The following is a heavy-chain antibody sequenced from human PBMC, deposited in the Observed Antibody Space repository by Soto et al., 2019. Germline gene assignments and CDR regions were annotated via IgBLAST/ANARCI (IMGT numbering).Heavy chain of an antibody. CDR3: ERALERFAFDY. D-gene: IGHD1-1*01. J-gene: IGHJ4*02. Sequence: SETLSLTCAVSGYSISSGYYWGWIRQPPGKWLECIGSIYHSGSTYYNPSLKSRVTISVDTSKNQFSLKLSSVTAADTAVYYCERALERFAFDYWGQGTRVTVYS. CDR2: IYHSGST. V-gene: IGHV4-38-2*01. CDR1: GYSISSGYY.